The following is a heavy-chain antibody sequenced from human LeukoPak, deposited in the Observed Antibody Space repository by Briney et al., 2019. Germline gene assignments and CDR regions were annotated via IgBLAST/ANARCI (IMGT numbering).Heavy chain of an antibody. V-gene: IGHV3-53*01. CDR2: IYSGGST. J-gene: IGHJ3*02. Sequence: GGSLRLSCAASGFTFSSYSMNWVRQAPGKGLEWVSVIYSGGSTYYADSVKGRFTISRDNSKNTLYLQMNSLRAEDTAVYYCARLGAEDDAFDIWGQGTMVTVSS. D-gene: IGHD1-26*01. CDR3: ARLGAEDDAFDI. CDR1: GFTFSSYS.